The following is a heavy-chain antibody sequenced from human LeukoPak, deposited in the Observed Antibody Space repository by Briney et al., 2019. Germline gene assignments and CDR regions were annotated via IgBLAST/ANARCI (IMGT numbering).Heavy chain of an antibody. Sequence: SETLPLTCTVSGGSISSYYWSWIRQPAGKGLEWIGRIYTSGSTNYNPSLKSRVTMSVDTSKNQFSLKLSSVTAADTAVYYCASSGYDFWSGYSVGWYFDLWGRGTLVTVSS. D-gene: IGHD3-3*01. CDR1: GGSISSYY. CDR3: ASSGYDFWSGYSVGWYFDL. V-gene: IGHV4-4*07. CDR2: IYTSGST. J-gene: IGHJ2*01.